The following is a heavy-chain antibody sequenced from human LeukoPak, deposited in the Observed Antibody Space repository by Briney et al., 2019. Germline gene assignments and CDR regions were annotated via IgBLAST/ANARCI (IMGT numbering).Heavy chain of an antibody. CDR2: ISAYNGNT. CDR1: GYTFTSYG. CDR3: ARDARKYCGGDLCYMDV. D-gene: IGHD2-21*01. V-gene: IGHV1-18*01. J-gene: IGHJ6*03. Sequence: ASVKVSCKASGYTFTSYGISWVRQAPGQGLEWMGWISAYNGNTNYAQKLQGRVTMTTDTSTSTAYMELRSLRSDDTAVYYCARDARKYCGGDLCYMDVWGKGTTVTVSS.